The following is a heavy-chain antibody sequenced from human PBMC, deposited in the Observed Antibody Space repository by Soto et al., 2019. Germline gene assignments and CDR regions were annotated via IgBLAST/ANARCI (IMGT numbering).Heavy chain of an antibody. J-gene: IGHJ6*02. CDR1: GYTFTSYD. V-gene: IGHV1-18*01. CDR2: LSAYNGNT. CDR3: ARRGYYYCYGMDV. Sequence: QVQLVQSGAEVKKPGASVKVSCKASGYTFTSYDISWVRRAPGQWLEWMGWLSAYNGNTNYAQKLQGRVTMTTDTSTSTAFMELRSLRSDDTAVYYSARRGYYYCYGMDVWGQGTTVTVSS.